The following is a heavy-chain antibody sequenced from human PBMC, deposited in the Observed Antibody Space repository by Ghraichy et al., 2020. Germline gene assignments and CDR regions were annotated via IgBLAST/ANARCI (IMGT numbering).Heavy chain of an antibody. CDR2: MNPKNGNK. D-gene: IGHD6-6*01. Sequence: ASVKVSCKASEDTFSNYDINWVRQATGQGLEWMGWMNPKNGNKGYAEKFQGRVTLTRNTPINTAYMELRSLRFDDTAVYFCARGYSSSPLNIYYYGMDVWGQGTTVTVSS. J-gene: IGHJ6*02. CDR3: ARGYSSSPLNIYYYGMDV. CDR1: EDTFSNYD. V-gene: IGHV1-8*01.